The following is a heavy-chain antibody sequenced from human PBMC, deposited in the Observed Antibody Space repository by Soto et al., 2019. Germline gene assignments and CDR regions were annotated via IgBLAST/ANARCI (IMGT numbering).Heavy chain of an antibody. J-gene: IGHJ4*02. D-gene: IGHD3-10*01. CDR3: ASSSLVSRWFVGPFDY. Sequence: PSQTLSLTCAISGDSVSSNSAAWNWIRQSPSRGLEWLGRTYYRSKWYNDYAVSVKSRITINPDTSKNQFSLQLNSVTPEDTAVYYCASSSLVSRWFVGPFDYWGQGTLVTVSS. V-gene: IGHV6-1*01. CDR2: TYYRSKWYN. CDR1: GDSVSSNSAA.